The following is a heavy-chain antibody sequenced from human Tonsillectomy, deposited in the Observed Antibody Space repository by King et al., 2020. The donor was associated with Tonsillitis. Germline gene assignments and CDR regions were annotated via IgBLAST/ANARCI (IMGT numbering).Heavy chain of an antibody. CDR3: AKDLYYYDSSPLDY. D-gene: IGHD3-22*01. J-gene: IGHJ4*02. CDR1: GFTFSSYG. Sequence: VQLVESGGGVVQPGRSLRLSCAASGFTFSSYGMHWVRQAPGKGLEWVAVISYDGSNKYYADSVKGRFTISRDNSKNTLYLQMNSLRAEDTAAYYCAKDLYYYDSSPLDYWGQGTLVTVSS. V-gene: IGHV3-30*18. CDR2: ISYDGSNK.